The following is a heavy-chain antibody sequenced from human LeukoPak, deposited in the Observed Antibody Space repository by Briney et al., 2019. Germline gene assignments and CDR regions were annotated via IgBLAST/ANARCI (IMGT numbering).Heavy chain of an antibody. J-gene: IGHJ4*02. CDR1: GGSFSGYY. CDR3: AGYYYDSSGYWDSRRTSERFDY. V-gene: IGHV4-34*01. CDR2: INHSGST. D-gene: IGHD3-22*01. Sequence: SETLSLTCAVYGGSFSGYYWSWIRQPPGKGLEWIGEINHSGSTNYNPSLKSRVTISVDTSKNQFSLKLSSVTAADTAVYYCAGYYYDSSGYWDSRRTSERFDYWGQGTLVTVSS.